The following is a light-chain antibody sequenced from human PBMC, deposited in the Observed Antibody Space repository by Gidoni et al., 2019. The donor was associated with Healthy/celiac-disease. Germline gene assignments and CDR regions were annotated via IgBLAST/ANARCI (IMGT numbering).Light chain of an antibody. CDR2: GAS. J-gene: IGKJ4*01. Sequence: EIVMTQSPATLSVSPGERATLSCRASQSVSSNLAWYQQKPGQAPRLLIYGASTRATGIPARFSGSVSGTEFTLTISSLQSEDFAVYYCQQYNNWPRGTFXGXTKVEIK. CDR3: QQYNNWPRGT. V-gene: IGKV3-15*01. CDR1: QSVSSN.